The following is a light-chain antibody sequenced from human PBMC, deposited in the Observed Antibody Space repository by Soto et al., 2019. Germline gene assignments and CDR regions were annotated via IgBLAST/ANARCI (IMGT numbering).Light chain of an antibody. CDR1: QGIRNE. V-gene: IGKV1-6*01. J-gene: IGKJ3*01. Sequence: AIQMTQSPSSVSASVGDRVTITCRASQGIRNELGWYQQKPGKAPKLLIYSASSLQSGVPSRFSGSGSGTDFILTISGLQPEDFAVYYCQQYGSSPLVTFGPGTKVDIK. CDR2: SAS. CDR3: QQYGSSPLVT.